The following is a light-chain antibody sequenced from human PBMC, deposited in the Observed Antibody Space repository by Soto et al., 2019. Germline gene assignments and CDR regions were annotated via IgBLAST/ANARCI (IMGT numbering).Light chain of an antibody. Sequence: QSALTQPASVSGSPGQSITISCTGTSSDVGDYKYVSWYQQHPGKAPKLMLYEVSNRPSGVSNRFSGSKSGNTASLTISGLQAEDEADYYCSSYTSSSTVGVFGGGTQLTVL. CDR3: SSYTSSSTVGV. CDR1: SSDVGDYKY. V-gene: IGLV2-14*01. CDR2: EVS. J-gene: IGLJ3*02.